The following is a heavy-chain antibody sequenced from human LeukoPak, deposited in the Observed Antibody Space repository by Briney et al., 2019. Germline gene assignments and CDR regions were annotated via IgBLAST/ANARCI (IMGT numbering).Heavy chain of an antibody. CDR1: GGSFSGYY. Sequence: PSETLCLTCAVYGGSFSGYYWSWIRQPPGKGLEWIGEINHSGSTNYNPSLKSRVTISVDTSKNQFSLKLSSVTAADTAVYYCARSSRSWSTFDNWGQGTLVTVSS. CDR2: INHSGST. CDR3: ARSSRSWSTFDN. J-gene: IGHJ4*02. D-gene: IGHD2-2*01. V-gene: IGHV4-34*01.